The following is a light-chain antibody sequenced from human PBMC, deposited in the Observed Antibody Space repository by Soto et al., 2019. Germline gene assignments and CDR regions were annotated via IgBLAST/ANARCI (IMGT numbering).Light chain of an antibody. CDR2: DAY. CDR3: QQRHMWPIT. J-gene: IGKJ5*01. V-gene: IGKV3-11*01. Sequence: EVVLTQSPVTLSLSPGERATLSCRASQSFRGLLAWYQQKPGQAPRLLIYDAYNRATSIPPRFSGSGSGTDFTLTISSLAPEDSAVYYCQQRHMWPITFGQGTRLEIK. CDR1: QSFRGL.